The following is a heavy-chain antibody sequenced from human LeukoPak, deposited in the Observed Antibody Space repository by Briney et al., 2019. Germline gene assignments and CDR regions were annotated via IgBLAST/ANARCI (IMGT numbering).Heavy chain of an antibody. J-gene: IGHJ5*02. V-gene: IGHV3-33*01. Sequence: GGSLRLSCAASGFTFSSYGMHWVRQAPGKGLEWVAVIWYDGSNKYYADSVKGRFTISRDNSKNTLYLQMNSLRAEDTAVFYCARGYYYGSGSYFHNWFDPWGQGALVTVSS. D-gene: IGHD3-10*01. CDR1: GFTFSSYG. CDR2: IWYDGSNK. CDR3: ARGYYYGSGSYFHNWFDP.